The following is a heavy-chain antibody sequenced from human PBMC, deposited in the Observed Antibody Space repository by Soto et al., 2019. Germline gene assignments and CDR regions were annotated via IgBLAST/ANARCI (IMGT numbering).Heavy chain of an antibody. J-gene: IGHJ4*02. CDR3: AKEEGDYGDALDF. V-gene: IGHV3-23*01. Sequence: EVQLLESGGGLVQPGGCLRLSCAASGFTFSNYAMAWVRQGPGKGLEWVSAIRGSGANTYYADSVKGRFTISRDNSKNTLYLHMNSLRAEDTAVYYCAKEEGDYGDALDFWGQGTLVTVSS. CDR2: IRGSGANT. D-gene: IGHD4-17*01. CDR1: GFTFSNYA.